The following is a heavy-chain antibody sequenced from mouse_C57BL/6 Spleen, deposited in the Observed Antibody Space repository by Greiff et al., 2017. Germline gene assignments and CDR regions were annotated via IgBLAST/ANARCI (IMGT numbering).Heavy chain of an antibody. D-gene: IGHD1-1*01. J-gene: IGHJ1*03. CDR3: ARGGRSSYWYFDV. CDR1: GYSITSDY. CDR2: ISYSGST. Sequence: EVKLMESGPGLAKPSQTLSLTCSVTGYSITSDYWNWIRKFPGNKLEYMGYISYSGSTYYNPTLKSRISITRDTTKNQSYLQLNSVTTEDTDTYYCARGGRSSYWYFDVWGTGTTVTVSS. V-gene: IGHV3-8*01.